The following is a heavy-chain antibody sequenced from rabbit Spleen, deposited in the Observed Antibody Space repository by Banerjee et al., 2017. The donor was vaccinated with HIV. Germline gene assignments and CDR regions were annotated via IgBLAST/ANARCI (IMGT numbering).Heavy chain of an antibody. D-gene: IGHD8-1*01. Sequence: QSLEESGGGLVQPEGSLALTCKASGFSFSSSDYICWVRQAPGKGLEWISCIAGSSSGFTYSVTWAKGRFTISKTSSTTVTLQMTSLTAADTATYFCARDTGSSFSSYGMDLWGPGTLVTVS. V-gene: IGHV1S40*01. J-gene: IGHJ6*01. CDR3: ARDTGSSFSSYGMDL. CDR2: IAGSSSGFT. CDR1: GFSFSSSDY.